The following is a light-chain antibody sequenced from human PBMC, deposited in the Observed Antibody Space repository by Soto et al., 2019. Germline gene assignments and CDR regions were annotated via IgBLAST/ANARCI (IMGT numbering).Light chain of an antibody. CDR1: SSDVGSYNL. CDR2: EVS. J-gene: IGLJ2*01. CDR3: CSYAGSSTFVV. V-gene: IGLV2-23*02. Sequence: QSVLTQPASVSGSPGQSITISCTGTSSDVGSYNLVSWYQQHPGKAPKLMIYEVSKRPSGVSNRFSGSKSGNTASLTISGLQAEDEADYYCCSYAGSSTFVVFGGGTKVTGL.